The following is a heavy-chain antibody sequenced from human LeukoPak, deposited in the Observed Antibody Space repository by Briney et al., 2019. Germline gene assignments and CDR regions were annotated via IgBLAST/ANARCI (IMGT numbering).Heavy chain of an antibody. CDR3: ARDPTATNYDFWSGQGANWFDP. CDR1: GYTFTSYY. CDR2: INPSGGST. J-gene: IGHJ5*02. Sequence: ASVKVSCKASGYTFTSYYMHWVRQAPGQGLEWMGIINPSGGSTSYAQKFQGRVTMTRDTSTSTVYMELSSLRSEDTAVYYCARDPTATNYDFWSGQGANWFDPWGQGTLVTVSS. V-gene: IGHV1-46*01. D-gene: IGHD3-3*01.